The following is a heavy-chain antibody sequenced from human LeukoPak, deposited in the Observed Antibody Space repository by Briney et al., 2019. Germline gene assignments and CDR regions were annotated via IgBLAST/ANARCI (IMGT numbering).Heavy chain of an antibody. D-gene: IGHD5-24*01. CDR1: GYTFTGHY. J-gene: IGHJ4*02. Sequence: ASVKVSCKASGYTFTGHYIHWVRQAPGQGLEWMGWINPNSGGTNYAQKFQGRVTMTRDTSISTAYMELSRLRSDDTAVYYCARDRDGYNSLDYWGQGTLVTVSS. V-gene: IGHV1-2*02. CDR2: INPNSGGT. CDR3: ARDRDGYNSLDY.